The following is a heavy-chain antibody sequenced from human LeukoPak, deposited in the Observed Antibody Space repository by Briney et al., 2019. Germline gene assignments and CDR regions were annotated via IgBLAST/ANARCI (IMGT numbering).Heavy chain of an antibody. CDR3: ARHASGSSSWEGYFDY. V-gene: IGHV4-39*01. D-gene: IGHD6-13*01. Sequence: NPSETLPLPCTVSGVPLSRSTFFWGWIRQPPGKGLEWIGSIYYSGITYYSASLKSPVTISVDTSKNLFSLRLSSLTAADTAVYYCARHASGSSSWEGYFDYWCLGTLVTVSS. CDR1: GVPLSRSTFF. J-gene: IGHJ4*02. CDR2: IYYSGIT.